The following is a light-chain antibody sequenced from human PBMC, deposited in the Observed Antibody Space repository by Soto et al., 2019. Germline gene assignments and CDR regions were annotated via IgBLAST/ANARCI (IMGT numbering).Light chain of an antibody. Sequence: EIQMTQSPSSVSASVGNRVTITCRASQNINSWLAWYQQKPGTAPKLLIYGASSLQSGVPSRFSGSGSGTDFTLTISSLQPEDFATYYCQQTDNFPLTFGGGTKIEIK. V-gene: IGKV1-12*01. CDR2: GAS. J-gene: IGKJ4*01. CDR1: QNINSW. CDR3: QQTDNFPLT.